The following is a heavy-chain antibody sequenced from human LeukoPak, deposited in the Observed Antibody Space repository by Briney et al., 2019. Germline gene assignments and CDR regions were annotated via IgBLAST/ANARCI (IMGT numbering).Heavy chain of an antibody. CDR1: GGSFSGYY. CDR3: ARGLRGTYSYYFDY. V-gene: IGHV4-34*01. Sequence: KPSETLSLTCAVYGGSFSGYYWSWIRQPPGKGLEWIGEINPSGSTDYNPSLKSRVTISVDTSKNQFSLKLSSVTAADTAVYYCARGLRGTYSYYFDYWGQGTLVTVSS. D-gene: IGHD2-15*01. J-gene: IGHJ4*02. CDR2: INPSGST.